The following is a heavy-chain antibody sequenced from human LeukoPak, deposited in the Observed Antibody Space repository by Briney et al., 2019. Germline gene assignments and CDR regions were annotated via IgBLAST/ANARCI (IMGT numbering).Heavy chain of an antibody. CDR3: ARGEAAGYFDY. CDR2: IYYSGST. Sequence: PSETLSPTCTVSGGSISSYYWSWIRQPPGRGREWIGYIYYSGSTNYNPSLKSRVTISVDTSKNQFSLKLSSVTAADTAVYYCARGEAAGYFDYWGQGTLVTVSS. CDR1: GGSISSYY. D-gene: IGHD6-13*01. V-gene: IGHV4-59*01. J-gene: IGHJ4*02.